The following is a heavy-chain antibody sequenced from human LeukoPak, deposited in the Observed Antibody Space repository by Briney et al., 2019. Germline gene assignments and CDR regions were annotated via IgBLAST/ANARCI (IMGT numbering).Heavy chain of an antibody. V-gene: IGHV4-38-2*01. CDR1: GYSISSGYY. J-gene: IGHJ5*02. CDR3: ARHLYDFWSGYLNWFDP. D-gene: IGHD3-3*01. CDR2: IYHSGST. Sequence: SETLSLTCAVSGYSISSGYYWGWIRRPPGKGLEWIGSIYHSGSTYYNPSLKSRVTISVDTSKNQFSLKLSSVTAADTAVYYCARHLYDFWSGYLNWFDPWGQGTVVTVSS.